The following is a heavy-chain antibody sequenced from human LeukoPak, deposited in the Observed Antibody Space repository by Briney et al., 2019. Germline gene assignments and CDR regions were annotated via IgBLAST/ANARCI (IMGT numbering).Heavy chain of an antibody. J-gene: IGHJ4*02. CDR2: IYSGGST. CDR1: GFTVSSNY. Sequence: GGSLRLSCAASGFTVSSNYMSWVRQAPGKGLEWVSVIYSGGSTYYADSVKGRFTISRDNSKNTLYLQMNSLRAEDTAVYYCAKASPWGVAAAGNYDYWGQGTLVTVSS. CDR3: AKASPWGVAAAGNYDY. D-gene: IGHD6-13*01. V-gene: IGHV3-53*01.